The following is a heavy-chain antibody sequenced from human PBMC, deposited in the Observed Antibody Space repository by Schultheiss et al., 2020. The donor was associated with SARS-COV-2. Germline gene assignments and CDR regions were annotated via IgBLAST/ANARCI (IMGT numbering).Heavy chain of an antibody. CDR1: GFTFSSYG. J-gene: IGHJ3*02. CDR3: ARDASYGFDAFDI. D-gene: IGHD5-18*01. Sequence: GGSLRLSCAVSGFTFSSYGMHWVRQAPGKGLEWVSYISSSGSTIYYADSVKGRFTISRDNAKNSLYLQMNSLRAEDTAVYYCARDASYGFDAFDIWGQGTMVTVSS. V-gene: IGHV3-48*04. CDR2: ISSSGSTI.